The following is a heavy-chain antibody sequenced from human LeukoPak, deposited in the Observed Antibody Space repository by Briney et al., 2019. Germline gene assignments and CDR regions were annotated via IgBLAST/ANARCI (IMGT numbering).Heavy chain of an antibody. CDR2: INHSGST. CDR3: ARVTHRYYYYGMDV. D-gene: IGHD1-14*01. Sequence: SETLSLTCAVYGGSFSGYYWSWIRQPPGKGLEWIGEINHSGSTNYNPSLKSRVTISVDTSKNQFSLKLSSVTAADTAVYYCARVTHRYYYYGMDVWGQGTTVTVSS. J-gene: IGHJ6*02. CDR1: GGSFSGYY. V-gene: IGHV4-34*01.